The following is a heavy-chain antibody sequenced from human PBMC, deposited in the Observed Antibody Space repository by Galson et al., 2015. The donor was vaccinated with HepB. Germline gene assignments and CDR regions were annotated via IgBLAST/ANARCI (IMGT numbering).Heavy chain of an antibody. Sequence: SLRLSCAASGFTFSSYAMSWVRQAPGKGLEWVSAISGSGGSTYYADSVKGRFTISRDNSKNTLYLQMNSLRAEDTAVYYCAKATNVKQIVVVYYYFDYWGQGTLVTVSS. CDR2: ISGSGGST. D-gene: IGHD3-22*01. CDR3: AKATNVKQIVVVYYYFDY. J-gene: IGHJ4*02. CDR1: GFTFSSYA. V-gene: IGHV3-23*01.